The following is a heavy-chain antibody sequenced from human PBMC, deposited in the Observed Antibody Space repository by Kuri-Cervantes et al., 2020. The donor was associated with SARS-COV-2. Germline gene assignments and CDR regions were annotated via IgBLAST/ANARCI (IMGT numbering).Heavy chain of an antibody. CDR3: GKTVEMATIYYYYYGMDV. CDR1: GFTFSDYY. V-gene: IGHV3-69-1*01. D-gene: IGHD5-24*01. J-gene: IGHJ6*02. CDR2: ISSSSTI. Sequence: GESLKISCAASGFTFSDYYMNWVRQAPGKGLEWVSSISSSSTIYYADSVKGRFTISRDNAKNSLYLQMNSLRAEDTAVYYCGKTVEMATIYYYYYGMDVWGQGTTVTVSS.